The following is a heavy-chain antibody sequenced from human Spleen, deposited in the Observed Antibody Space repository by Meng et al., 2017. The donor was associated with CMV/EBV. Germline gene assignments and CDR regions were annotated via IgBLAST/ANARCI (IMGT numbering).Heavy chain of an antibody. D-gene: IGHD5-12*01. CDR3: ARASGGKYSGYDYTFDY. J-gene: IGHJ4*02. Sequence: GGSLRLSCAASGFTFSSFSMTWVRQAPGKGLVWVSHINSDGRYTSYADSVKGRFTISRDNAKNTLYLQMNSLGAEDTAVYYCARASGGKYSGYDYTFDYWGQGTLVTVSS. V-gene: IGHV3-74*01. CDR1: GFTFSSFS. CDR2: INSDGRYT.